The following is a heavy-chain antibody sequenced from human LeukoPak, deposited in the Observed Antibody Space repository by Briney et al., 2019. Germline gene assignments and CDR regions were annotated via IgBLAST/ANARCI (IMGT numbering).Heavy chain of an antibody. CDR2: IYYSGST. J-gene: IGHJ3*02. CDR3: ARVCDGWDAFDI. V-gene: IGHV4-59*01. CDR1: GGSISSYY. Sequence: RSSETLSLTCTVSGGSISSYYWSWIRQPPGKGLEWIGYIYYSGSTNNNPSLKSRVTISVDTSKNQFSLKLSSVTAADTAVYYCARVCDGWDAFDIWGQGTMVTVSS. D-gene: IGHD5-24*01.